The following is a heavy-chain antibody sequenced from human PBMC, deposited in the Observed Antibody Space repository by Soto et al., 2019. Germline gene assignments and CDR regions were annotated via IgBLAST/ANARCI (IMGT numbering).Heavy chain of an antibody. V-gene: IGHV4-38-2*02. D-gene: IGHD1-26*01. CDR3: AQVLDFYNTTQILDP. CDR2: VYYNGHT. CDR1: GYSISTGRY. J-gene: IGHJ5*02. Sequence: PSETLSLTCTVSGYSISTGRYWGWVRQPPGKGLEWIASVYYNGHTYYNPSLKSRVTMSVDTSQNQFSLSLASVSAADTALYYCAQVLDFYNTTQILDPWGKGTMVTVSS.